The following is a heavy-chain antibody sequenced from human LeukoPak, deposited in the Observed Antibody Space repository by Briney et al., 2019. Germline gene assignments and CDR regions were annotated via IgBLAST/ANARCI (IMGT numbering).Heavy chain of an antibody. Sequence: PGGSLRLSCAASGFTFSSYAMSWVRQAPGKGLEWVSAISGSGGSTYYADSVKGRFTISRDNSKNTLYLQMNSLRAEDTAVYYCAKDSERFTMIVVAFDYWGQGTLVTVSS. CDR2: ISGSGGST. J-gene: IGHJ4*02. CDR1: GFTFSSYA. V-gene: IGHV3-23*01. CDR3: AKDSERFTMIVVAFDY. D-gene: IGHD3-22*01.